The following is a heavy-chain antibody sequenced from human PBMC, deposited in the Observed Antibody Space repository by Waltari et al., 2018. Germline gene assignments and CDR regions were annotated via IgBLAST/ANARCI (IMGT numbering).Heavy chain of an antibody. CDR2: IVSGGGT. CDR1: PLQLSNRA. Sequence: DVLLSESGGGLAQPGGLLRSSWLPLPLQLSNRALSWVRQAPGKGLEGVSAIVSGGGTHYIDSEKGRFTIYRDNAKNAVYVQMNSLRAEDTAVYYCAKCEMYDSGWCAFVRYWGRGTLVTVSS. D-gene: IGHD6-19*01. V-gene: IGHV3-23*01. CDR3: AKCEMYDSGWCAFVRY. J-gene: IGHJ4*02.